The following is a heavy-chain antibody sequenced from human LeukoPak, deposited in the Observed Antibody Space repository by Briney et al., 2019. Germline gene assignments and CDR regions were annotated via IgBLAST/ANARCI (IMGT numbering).Heavy chain of an antibody. Sequence: SETLSLTCRVSDYYINNCYYWGWIRQPPGEGLGLICSNYHSGNTYYNPSLKSRLTISVDTSKNQFSLKLSYVTPADTAMYYCARADYSSTWSHYYYYMDVWGKGTTVTVSS. CDR2: NYHSGNT. CDR1: DYYINNCYY. J-gene: IGHJ6*03. CDR3: ARADYSSTWSHYYYYMDV. V-gene: IGHV4-38-2*02. D-gene: IGHD6-13*01.